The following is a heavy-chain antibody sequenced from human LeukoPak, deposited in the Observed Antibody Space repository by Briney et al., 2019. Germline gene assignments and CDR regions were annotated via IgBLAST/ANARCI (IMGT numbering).Heavy chain of an antibody. Sequence: PGGSLRLSCAASGFTFSSYSMNWVRQAPGKGLEWVSYISSSSSTIYYADSVKGRFTISRDNSKNTLYLQMNSLEVEDTAIYYCARDWARCGAGCYSRADAFDIWGQGTMVTVSS. CDR3: ARDWARCGAGCYSRADAFDI. V-gene: IGHV3-48*04. CDR1: GFTFSSYS. D-gene: IGHD2-21*02. J-gene: IGHJ3*02. CDR2: ISSSSSTI.